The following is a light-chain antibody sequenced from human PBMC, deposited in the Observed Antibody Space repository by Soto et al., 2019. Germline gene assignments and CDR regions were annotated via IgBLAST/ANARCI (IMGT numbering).Light chain of an antibody. CDR2: GNS. Sequence: QSVLTQPPSVSGAPGQRVTISCTGSSSNIGAGYDVHWYPQLPGTAHKLLLYGNSNRPSWVPDRFSGSKSGTSSSMAITGLQAEDEADYYCQSYDSSMSGLFCGGTKLT. J-gene: IGLJ2*01. V-gene: IGLV1-40*01. CDR3: QSYDSSMSGL. CDR1: SSNIGAGYD.